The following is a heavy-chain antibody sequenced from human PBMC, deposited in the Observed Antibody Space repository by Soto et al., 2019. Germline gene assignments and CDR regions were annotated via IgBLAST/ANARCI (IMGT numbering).Heavy chain of an antibody. CDR2: IYNGGST. D-gene: IGHD3-3*01. CDR3: ARAPVGLDTISYFDY. J-gene: IGHJ4*02. V-gene: IGHV4-30-4*01. Sequence: LGLTCTVSGDSVSSVVFHWAWLRRPPGKGLEWIGYIYNGGSTYYRPSLESRMHMSLDATRSHYSLRLTSVTAADTAVYFCARAPVGLDTISYFDYWGQGKLVTVSS. CDR1: GDSVSSVVFH.